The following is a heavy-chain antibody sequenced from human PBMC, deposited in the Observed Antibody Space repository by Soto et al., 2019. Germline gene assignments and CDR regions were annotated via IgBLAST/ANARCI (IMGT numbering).Heavy chain of an antibody. J-gene: IGHJ4*02. V-gene: IGHV3-7*01. Sequence: EVQLVESGGGLVQPGGSLRLSCAASGFTFSNYWMSWVRQAPGKGLAWVANIDQDGSEKYYVDSVKGRLTISRDNAKNSLYLQMNSLRAEDTAVYYCARRGAVSTSSSFYWGQGTVVTVSS. CDR1: GFTFSNYW. D-gene: IGHD6-6*01. CDR2: IDQDGSEK. CDR3: ARRGAVSTSSSFY.